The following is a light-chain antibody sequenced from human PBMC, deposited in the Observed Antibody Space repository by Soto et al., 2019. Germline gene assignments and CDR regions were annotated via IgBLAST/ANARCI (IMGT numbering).Light chain of an antibody. V-gene: IGKV3-20*01. Sequence: EIVLTQSPGTLSLSPGERATLSCRASQSVSSSNLAWYQQKPGQAPRLLIYGASSRATGIPDRFSGSGSGTDFTLTINGLEPEDFAVYYCQQYGSSLITFGQGTRLEIK. CDR1: QSVSSSN. CDR2: GAS. CDR3: QQYGSSLIT. J-gene: IGKJ5*01.